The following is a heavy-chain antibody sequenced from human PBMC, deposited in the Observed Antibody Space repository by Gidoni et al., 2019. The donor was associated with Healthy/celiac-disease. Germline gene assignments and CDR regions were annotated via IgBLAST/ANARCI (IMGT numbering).Heavy chain of an antibody. CDR2: IYYSGST. CDR1: GGSISSYY. D-gene: IGHD3-10*01. J-gene: IGHJ4*02. V-gene: IGHV4-59*01. Sequence: QVQLQESGPGLVKPSETLSLTCTVSGGSISSYYWSWIRQPPGKGLEWIGYIYYSGSTNYNPSLKSRVTISVDTSKNQFSLKLSSVTAADTAVYYCARAGSGSYSEEYYFDYWGQGTLVTVSS. CDR3: ARAGSGSYSEEYYFDY.